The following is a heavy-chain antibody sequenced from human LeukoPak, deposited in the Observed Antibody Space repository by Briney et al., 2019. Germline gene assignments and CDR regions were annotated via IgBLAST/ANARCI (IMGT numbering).Heavy chain of an antibody. CDR1: GFTFSDYY. D-gene: IGHD6-19*01. CDR2: ISGSGGST. Sequence: GGSLRLSCAASGFTFSDYYMTWIRQAPGKGLEWVSAISGSGGSTYYADSVKGRFTISRDNSKNTPYLQMNSLRAEDTAVYYCAKGREWLVQYYFDYWGQGTLVTVSS. CDR3: AKGREWLVQYYFDY. J-gene: IGHJ4*02. V-gene: IGHV3-23*01.